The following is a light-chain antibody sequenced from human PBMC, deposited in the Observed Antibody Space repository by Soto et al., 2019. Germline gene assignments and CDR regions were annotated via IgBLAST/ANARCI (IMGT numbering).Light chain of an antibody. CDR1: QSISSY. CDR2: AAS. Sequence: DIQMTQSPSSLSASLLDRVTITCXSSQSISSYLNWYQQKPGKAPKLLIYAASSLQSGVPSRFSGSGSGTDFTLTISSLQPEDFATYYCQQSYSTLGITFGQGTRLEI. V-gene: IGKV1-39*01. J-gene: IGKJ5*01. CDR3: QQSYSTLGIT.